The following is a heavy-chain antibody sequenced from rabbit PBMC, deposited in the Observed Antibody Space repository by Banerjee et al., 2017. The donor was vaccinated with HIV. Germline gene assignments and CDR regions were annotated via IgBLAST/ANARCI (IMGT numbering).Heavy chain of an antibody. CDR1: GFTLSSYW. V-gene: IGHV1S45*01. D-gene: IGHD8-1*01. J-gene: IGHJ4*01. CDR2: MDAGSSGTT. CDR3: ARGVADSNYWPYFNL. Sequence: QEQLEESGGDLVKPEGSLTLTCTASGFTLSSYWICWVRQAPGKGLEWIACMDAGSSGTTNYASWAKGRFTISKTSSTTVTLQMNSLTAADTATYFCARGVADSNYWPYFNLWGPGTLVTVS.